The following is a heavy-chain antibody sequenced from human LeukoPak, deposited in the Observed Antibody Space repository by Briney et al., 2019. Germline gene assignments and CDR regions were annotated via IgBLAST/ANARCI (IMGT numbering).Heavy chain of an antibody. CDR3: ARLDQYYYDSSGYID. D-gene: IGHD3-22*01. CDR1: GGSFSGYY. V-gene: IGHV4-34*01. J-gene: IGHJ4*02. CDR2: INHSGST. Sequence: SETLSLTCAVYGGSFSGYYWSWIRQPPGKGLEWIGEINHSGSTNYNPSLKSRVTISVDTSKNQFSLKLSSVTAADTAVYYCARLDQYYYDSSGYIDWGQGTLVTVSS.